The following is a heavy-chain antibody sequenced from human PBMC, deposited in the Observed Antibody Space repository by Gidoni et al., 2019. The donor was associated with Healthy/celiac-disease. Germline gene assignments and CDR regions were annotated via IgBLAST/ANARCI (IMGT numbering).Heavy chain of an antibody. J-gene: IGHJ6*03. CDR3: ARGFRAAGTWNYYYYYMDV. CDR1: GGACRGHY. CDR2: LNHSGST. D-gene: IGHD6-13*01. Sequence: QVQLQQRGAGLSKPSETRSLTGAVDGGACRGHYWSGIRQPPGKGLEWIGELNHSGSTNYNPSLKSRVTISVDTSTNQFSLKLSSVTAADTAVYYCARGFRAAGTWNYYYYYMDVWGKGTTVTVSS. V-gene: IGHV4-34*01.